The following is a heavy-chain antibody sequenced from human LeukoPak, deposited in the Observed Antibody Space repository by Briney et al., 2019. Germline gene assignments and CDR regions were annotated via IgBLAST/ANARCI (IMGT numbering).Heavy chain of an antibody. CDR2: IKQDGSER. V-gene: IGHV3-7*01. D-gene: IGHD5-24*01. CDR3: VRVGRDGYTLDY. J-gene: IGHJ4*02. Sequence: PGGSLTLSCAASGFTFSTSWMGWVRQAPGKGLEWVANIKQDGSERYYVDSVKGRFTISRDNAKNSLYLQMNSLRAEDTAVYYCVRVGRDGYTLDYWGQGTLVTVSS. CDR1: GFTFSTSW.